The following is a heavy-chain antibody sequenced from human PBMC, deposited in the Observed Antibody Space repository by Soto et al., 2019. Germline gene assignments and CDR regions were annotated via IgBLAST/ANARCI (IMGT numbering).Heavy chain of an antibody. Sequence: ASVKVSCKASGYTFTSYGIIWVRQAPGQGLEWMGWISAYNGNTNYAQKLQGRVTMTTDTSTSTAYMELRSLRSDDTAVYYCARDFGMAAAGISIFDYWGQGTLVTVSS. J-gene: IGHJ4*02. V-gene: IGHV1-18*01. CDR2: ISAYNGNT. CDR1: GYTFTSYG. CDR3: ARDFGMAAAGISIFDY. D-gene: IGHD6-13*01.